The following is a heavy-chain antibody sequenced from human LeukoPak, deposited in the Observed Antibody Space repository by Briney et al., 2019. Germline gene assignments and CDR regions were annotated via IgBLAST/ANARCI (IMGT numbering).Heavy chain of an antibody. CDR2: ISGSGGST. Sequence: GGSLRLSCAASGFTFSSYAMSWVRQAPGKGLEWVSAISGSGGSTYYADSVKGRFTISRDNSKNTLYLQMNSLRAEDTAVYYCAKVGRLRSSSWDFDYWGQGTLVTVSS. V-gene: IGHV3-23*01. CDR1: GFTFSSYA. D-gene: IGHD6-13*01. J-gene: IGHJ4*02. CDR3: AKVGRLRSSSWDFDY.